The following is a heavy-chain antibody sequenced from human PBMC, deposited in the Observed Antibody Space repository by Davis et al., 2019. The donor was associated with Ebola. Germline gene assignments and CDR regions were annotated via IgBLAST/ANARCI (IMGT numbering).Heavy chain of an antibody. V-gene: IGHV3-21*01. J-gene: IGHJ5*02. CDR2: ISSSSSYI. D-gene: IGHD1-26*01. CDR3: ARLIGSYPNWFDP. Sequence: GGSLRLSCAASGFTVSSNYMNWVRQAPGKGLEWVSCISSSSSYIYYADSVKGRFTISRDNAKNSLYLQMNSLRAEDTAVYYCARLIGSYPNWFDPWGQGTLVTVSS. CDR1: GFTVSSNY.